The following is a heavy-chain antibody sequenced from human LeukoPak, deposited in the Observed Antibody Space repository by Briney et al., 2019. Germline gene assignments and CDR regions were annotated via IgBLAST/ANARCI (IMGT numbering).Heavy chain of an antibody. CDR3: ASCMSSGYYFSYYFDY. CDR1: GYTFTSYY. J-gene: IGHJ4*02. Sequence: ASVKVSCKASGYTFTSYYMHWVRQAPGQGLEWMGIINPSGGSTSYAQKFQGRVTMTRDMSTSTVYMELSSLRSEDTAVYYCASCMSSGYYFSYYFDYWGQGTLVTVSS. CDR2: INPSGGST. D-gene: IGHD3-22*01. V-gene: IGHV1-46*01.